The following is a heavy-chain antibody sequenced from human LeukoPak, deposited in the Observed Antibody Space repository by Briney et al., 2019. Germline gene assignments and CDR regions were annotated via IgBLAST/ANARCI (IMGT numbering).Heavy chain of an antibody. CDR1: GGSFSGYY. J-gene: IGHJ4*02. CDR2: INHSGST. Sequence: PSETLSLTCAVYGGSFSGYYRSWIRQPPGKGLEWIGEINHSGSTNYNPSLKSRVTISVDTSKNQFSLKLSPVTAADTAVYYCASIAAAGSRTFDYWGQGTLVTVSS. D-gene: IGHD6-13*01. CDR3: ASIAAAGSRTFDY. V-gene: IGHV4-34*01.